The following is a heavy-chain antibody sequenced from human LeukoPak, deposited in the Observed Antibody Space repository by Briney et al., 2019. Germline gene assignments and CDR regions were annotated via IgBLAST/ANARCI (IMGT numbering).Heavy chain of an antibody. V-gene: IGHV3-53*01. J-gene: IGHJ4*02. Sequence: GGSLRLSCAASGFTVSSNYMSWVRQAPGKGLEWVSVIYSGGTTNYADSVKGRFTISRDNSKNTLYLQMNSLRAEDTAVYYCAKPPYYIAATGSEDYWGQGTLVTVSS. CDR2: IYSGGTT. CDR1: GFTVSSNY. D-gene: IGHD6-13*01. CDR3: AKPPYYIAATGSEDY.